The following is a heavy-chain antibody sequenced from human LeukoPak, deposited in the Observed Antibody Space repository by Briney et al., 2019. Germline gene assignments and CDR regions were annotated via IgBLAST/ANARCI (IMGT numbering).Heavy chain of an antibody. D-gene: IGHD6-13*01. V-gene: IGHV3-21*01. CDR1: GFTFSSYS. Sequence: GGSLRLSCAASGFTFSSYSMNWVRQAPGKGLEWVSSISSSSSYIYYADSVKGRFTISRDNAKNSLYLQMNSLRAEDTAVYYCARDGGSWYPALGYWGQETLVTVSS. CDR2: ISSSSSYI. CDR3: ARDGGSWYPALGY. J-gene: IGHJ4*02.